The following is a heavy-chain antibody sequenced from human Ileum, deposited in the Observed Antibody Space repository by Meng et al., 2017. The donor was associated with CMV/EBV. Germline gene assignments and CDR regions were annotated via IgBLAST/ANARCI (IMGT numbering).Heavy chain of an antibody. CDR1: GFIFSDYW. V-gene: IGHV3-30*02. Sequence: GGSLRLSCAASGFIFSDYWMTWVRQAPGKGLEWVAFIRYDGSNKYYADSVKGRFTISRDNSKNTLYLQMNSLRAEDTAVYYCAKDLVVPVAPRGYYYYGKDVWGQGTTVTVSS. D-gene: IGHD2-2*01. CDR3: AKDLVVPVAPRGYYYYGKDV. CDR2: IRYDGSNK. J-gene: IGHJ6*02.